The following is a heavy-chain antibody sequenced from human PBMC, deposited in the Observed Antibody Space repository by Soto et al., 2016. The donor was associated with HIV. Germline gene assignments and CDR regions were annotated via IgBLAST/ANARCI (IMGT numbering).Heavy chain of an antibody. CDR1: GYTFTSHY. CDR3: ARGRRIGGAGQGWFDP. V-gene: IGHV1-46*01. Sequence: QVQLVQSGAEVKKPGASVKVSCKASGYTFTSHYVHWVRRAPGQGLEWMGIISPTGDSTNYAQKFQGRVTMTRDTSTATVYMELSSLRSEDTAVYYCARGRRIGGAGQGWFDPWGQGTLVTVSS. CDR2: ISPTGDST. D-gene: IGHD2-15*01. J-gene: IGHJ5*02.